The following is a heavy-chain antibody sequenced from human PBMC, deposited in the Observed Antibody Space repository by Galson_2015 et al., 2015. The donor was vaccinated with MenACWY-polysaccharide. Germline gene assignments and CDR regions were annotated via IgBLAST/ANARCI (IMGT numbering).Heavy chain of an antibody. Sequence: ETLSLTCAVSGYSISSGYYWGWIRQPPGKGLEWIGSIYHSGSTYYNPSLKSRVTIPVNTSKNQFSLKLSSVTAADTAVYYCASLPLGNCGSVSCYGYFHHWGQGTLVTVSS. CDR3: ASLPLGNCGSVSCYGYFHH. J-gene: IGHJ1*01. CDR1: GYSISSGYY. V-gene: IGHV4-38-2*01. D-gene: IGHD2-2*01. CDR2: IYHSGST.